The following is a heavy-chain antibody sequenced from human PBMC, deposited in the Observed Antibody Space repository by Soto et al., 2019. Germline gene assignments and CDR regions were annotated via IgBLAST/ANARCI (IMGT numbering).Heavy chain of an antibody. J-gene: IGHJ6*03. Sequence: NPSETLSLTCTVSGGSISSGGYYWSWIRQHPGKGLEWIGYIYYSGSTYYNPSLKSRVTISVDTSKNQFSLKLSSVTAADTAVYYCARESLDYTFDYYYMDVWGKGTTVTVSS. D-gene: IGHD4-4*01. CDR2: IYYSGST. V-gene: IGHV4-31*03. CDR3: ARESLDYTFDYYYMDV. CDR1: GGSISSGGYY.